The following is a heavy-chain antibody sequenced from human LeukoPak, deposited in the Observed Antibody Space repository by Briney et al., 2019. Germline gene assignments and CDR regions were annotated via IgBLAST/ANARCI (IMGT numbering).Heavy chain of an antibody. CDR1: GFTFSYYG. CDR2: IQSDGSIE. Sequence: TGGSLRLSCTASGFTFSYYGMHWVRLAPGKGLEWVAAIQSDGSIEYYTDSVKGRFTISRDDSRNTLYLQMNRLRDEDAAVYYCARDSCTSVTCYDYWGQGTLVTVSS. CDR3: ARDSCTSVTCYDY. J-gene: IGHJ4*02. D-gene: IGHD2-2*01. V-gene: IGHV3-33*01.